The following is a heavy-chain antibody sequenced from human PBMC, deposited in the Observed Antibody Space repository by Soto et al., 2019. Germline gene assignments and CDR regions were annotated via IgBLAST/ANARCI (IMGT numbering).Heavy chain of an antibody. CDR2: INPSDGTT. CDR1: GYTFTSYY. V-gene: IGHV1-46*03. Sequence: ASVKVSCKASGYTFTSYYMQWVRQAPGQGLEWMGIINPSDGTTSYARKFQGRVTVTRDTSTSTVYMELSSLRSEDTAVYYCTRSITRFLEWLFDYWGQGTLVTVSS. D-gene: IGHD3-3*01. CDR3: TRSITRFLEWLFDY. J-gene: IGHJ4*02.